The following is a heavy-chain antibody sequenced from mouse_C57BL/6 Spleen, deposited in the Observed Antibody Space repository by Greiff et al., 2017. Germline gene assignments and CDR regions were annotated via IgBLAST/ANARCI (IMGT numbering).Heavy chain of an antibody. J-gene: IGHJ4*01. CDR2: IDPETGGT. Sequence: QVQLKQSGAELVRPGASVTLSCKASGYTFTDYEMHWVKQTPVHGLEWIGAIDPETGGTAYNQKFKGKAILTADKSSSTAYMELRSLTAEDSAVYYFTGFAMDYWGQGTSVTVSS. V-gene: IGHV1-15*01. CDR1: GYTFTDYE. CDR3: TGFAMDY.